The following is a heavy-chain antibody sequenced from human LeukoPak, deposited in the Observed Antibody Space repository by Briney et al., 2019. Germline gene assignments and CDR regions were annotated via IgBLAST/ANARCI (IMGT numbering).Heavy chain of an antibody. D-gene: IGHD6-19*01. Sequence: AASVKVSCKASGYTFTGYYMHWVRQVPGQGLEWMGWINPNSGGTNYAQKFQGRVTMTRDTSISTAYMELSRLRSDDTAVYYCARGVRAVAGNRPESWVGYWGQGTLVTVSS. CDR2: INPNSGGT. CDR3: ARGVRAVAGNRPESWVGY. CDR1: GYTFTGYY. J-gene: IGHJ4*02. V-gene: IGHV1-2*02.